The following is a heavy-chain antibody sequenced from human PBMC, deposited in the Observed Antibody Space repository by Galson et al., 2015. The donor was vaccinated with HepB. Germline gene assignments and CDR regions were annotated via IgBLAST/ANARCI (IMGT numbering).Heavy chain of an antibody. V-gene: IGHV1-24*01. CDR2: FDPEDGET. J-gene: IGHJ6*02. CDR3: ALVTTHSYYYGMDV. CDR1: GYTLTELS. Sequence: SVKVSCKVSGYTLTELSIHWVRQAPGKGLEWMGGFDPEDGETIYAQKFQGRVTMTEDTSTDTAYMELSSLRSEDTAMYYCALVTTHSYYYGMDVWGQGTTVTVSS. D-gene: IGHD4-11*01.